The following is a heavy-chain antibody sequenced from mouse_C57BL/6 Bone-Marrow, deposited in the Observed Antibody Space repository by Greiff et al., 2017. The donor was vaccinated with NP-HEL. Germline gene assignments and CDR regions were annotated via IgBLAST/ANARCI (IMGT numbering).Heavy chain of an antibody. CDR3: TRVYDGTLYFDY. D-gene: IGHD2-3*01. CDR1: GFTFKNDY. Sequence: VHVKQSGAELVRPGASVKLSCTASGFTFKNDYMHWVKQRPEQGLEWIGWIDPKNGDTNYAAKFKGKATITADTSSSTAYLQLSRLTSEDSAVYSCTRVYDGTLYFDYWGQGTTLTVSS. J-gene: IGHJ2*01. CDR2: IDPKNGDT. V-gene: IGHV14-4*01.